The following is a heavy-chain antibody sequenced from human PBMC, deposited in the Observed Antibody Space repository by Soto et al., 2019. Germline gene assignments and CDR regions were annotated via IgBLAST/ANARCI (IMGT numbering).Heavy chain of an antibody. J-gene: IGHJ4*02. CDR3: VRGDNWNDEASDY. CDR2: IWSDGNNK. CDR1: GFMFSNDG. D-gene: IGHD1-1*01. V-gene: IGHV3-33*01. Sequence: XGSLRLWCASSGFMFSNDGRNWVRKAPGKGLEWVAVIWSDGNNKYYADSVKGRFIISRDNSKNTVYLQMNSLRAEDTAVYYCVRGDNWNDEASDYWGQGTLVTVSS.